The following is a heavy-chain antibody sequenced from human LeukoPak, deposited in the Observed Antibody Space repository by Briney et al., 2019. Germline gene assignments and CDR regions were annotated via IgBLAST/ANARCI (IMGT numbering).Heavy chain of an antibody. V-gene: IGHV1-24*01. CDR1: GYTLTELS. D-gene: IGHD1-26*01. CDR3: AIVGATPGAYYFDY. Sequence: EASVKVSCKVSGYTLTELSMHWVRQAPGRGLEWMGGFDPEDGETIYAQKFQGRVTMTRDTSTSTVYMELSSLRSEDTAVYYCAIVGATPGAYYFDYWGQGTLVTVSS. J-gene: IGHJ4*02. CDR2: FDPEDGET.